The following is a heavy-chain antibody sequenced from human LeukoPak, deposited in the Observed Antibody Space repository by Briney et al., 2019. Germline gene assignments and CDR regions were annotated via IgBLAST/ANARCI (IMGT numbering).Heavy chain of an antibody. CDR3: AKDRLWFGESHLDY. CDR2: ISWNSGSI. V-gene: IGHV3-9*01. Sequence: GGSLRLSCAASGFTFDDYAMHWVRQAPGKGLEWVSGISWNSGSIGYADSVKGRFTISRDNAKNSLYLQMNSLRAEDTALYYCAKDRLWFGESHLDYWGQGTLVTVSS. J-gene: IGHJ4*02. CDR1: GFTFDDYA. D-gene: IGHD3-10*01.